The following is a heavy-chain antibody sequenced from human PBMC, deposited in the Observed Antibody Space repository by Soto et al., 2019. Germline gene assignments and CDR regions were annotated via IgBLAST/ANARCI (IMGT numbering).Heavy chain of an antibody. D-gene: IGHD2-15*01. CDR2: IYYSGST. V-gene: IGHV4-39*01. J-gene: IGHJ5*02. CDR1: GGSISSSSYY. Sequence: PSETLSLTCTVSGGSISSSSYYWGWIRQPPGKGLEWIGSIYYSGSTYYNPSLKSRVTISVDTSKNQFSLKLSSVTAADTAVYYRAGQPYCSGGSCYWFDPWGQGTLVTVSS. CDR3: AGQPYCSGGSCYWFDP.